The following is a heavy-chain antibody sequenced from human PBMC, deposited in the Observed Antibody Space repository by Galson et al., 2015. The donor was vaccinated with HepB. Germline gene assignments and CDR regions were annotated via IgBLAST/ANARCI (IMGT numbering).Heavy chain of an antibody. CDR2: INAGNGNT. CDR3: ARDPTIYDSSGYSPVDNWFDP. CDR1: GYTFTSYA. J-gene: IGHJ5*02. V-gene: IGHV1-3*01. Sequence: SVKVSCKASGYTFTSYAMHWVRQAPGQRLEWMGWINAGNGNTKYSQKLQGRVTITRDTSASTAYMELSSLRSEDTAVYYCARDPTIYDSSGYSPVDNWFDPWGQGTLVTVSS. D-gene: IGHD3-22*01.